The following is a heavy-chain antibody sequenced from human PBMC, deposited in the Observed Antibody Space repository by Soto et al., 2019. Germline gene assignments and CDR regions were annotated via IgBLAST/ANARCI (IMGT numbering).Heavy chain of an antibody. J-gene: IGHJ4*02. Sequence: PGGSLRLSCAASGFSFSSYAMSWVRQAPGKGLECVSGISASGSSTYYADSVKGRFTISRDNSKSRLYLEMNRLRAEDTAVYYCAKDIFKYGHTSGYYYTQPPYYFDYWGQGALVTVSS. D-gene: IGHD3-22*01. V-gene: IGHV3-23*01. CDR2: ISASGSST. CDR3: AKDIFKYGHTSGYYYTQPPYYFDY. CDR1: GFSFSSYA.